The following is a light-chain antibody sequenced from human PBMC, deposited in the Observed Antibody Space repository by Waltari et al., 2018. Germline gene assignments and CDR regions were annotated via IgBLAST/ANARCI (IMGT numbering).Light chain of an antibody. CDR1: QSLVHTDGNTH. CDR2: RVF. Sequence: DVVMTQSPLTLPVTLGQPASISCKSSQSLVHTDGNTHLNWFQQRPGQSPRRLIFRVFNRDSGVPDRFSGSGSGTDVTLKISRVEDEAFGVYYGRQSTPWPYTFGQGTKLDIK. CDR3: RQSTPWPYT. J-gene: IGKJ2*01. V-gene: IGKV2-30*02.